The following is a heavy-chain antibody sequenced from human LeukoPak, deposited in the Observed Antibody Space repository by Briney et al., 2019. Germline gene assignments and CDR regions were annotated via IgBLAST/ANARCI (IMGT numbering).Heavy chain of an antibody. D-gene: IGHD1-26*01. V-gene: IGHV4-38-2*02. Sequence: SETLSLTCTVSGYSISSGYYWGWMRQPPGKGLEWIGTIYHSGRSHYNPSLKSRVTISVDPSKNQFSLKLSSVTAADTAVYYCARDFARVGATYFDYWGQGTLVTVSS. CDR1: GYSISSGYY. J-gene: IGHJ4*02. CDR3: ARDFARVGATYFDY. CDR2: IYHSGRS.